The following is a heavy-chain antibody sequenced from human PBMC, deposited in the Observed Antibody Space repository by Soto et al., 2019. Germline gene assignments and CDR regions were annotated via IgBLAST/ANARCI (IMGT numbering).Heavy chain of an antibody. CDR3: ARDPLGYYDSSGYYYAFDI. D-gene: IGHD3-22*01. J-gene: IGHJ3*02. Sequence: SVKVSCKASGGTFSSYAISWVRQAPGQGLEWMGGIIPIFGTANYAQKFQGRVTVTADKSTSTAYMELSSLRSEDTAVYYCARDPLGYYDSSGYYYAFDIWGQGTMVTVSS. CDR1: GGTFSSYA. V-gene: IGHV1-69*06. CDR2: IIPIFGTA.